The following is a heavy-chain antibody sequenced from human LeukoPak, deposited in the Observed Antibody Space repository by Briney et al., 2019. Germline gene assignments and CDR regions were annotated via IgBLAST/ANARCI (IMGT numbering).Heavy chain of an antibody. CDR3: AGKVDSWKAFDI. D-gene: IGHD3/OR15-3a*01. Sequence: GESLRLSCAASEFTFANYAMNWVRQAPGKGLEWVSGINGRGGGTYYADSVKGRFTISRDNSRKMIYLQMNSLRAEDTAVYYCAGKVDSWKAFDIWGQGTMVTVSS. CDR2: INGRGGGT. J-gene: IGHJ3*02. V-gene: IGHV3-23*01. CDR1: EFTFANYA.